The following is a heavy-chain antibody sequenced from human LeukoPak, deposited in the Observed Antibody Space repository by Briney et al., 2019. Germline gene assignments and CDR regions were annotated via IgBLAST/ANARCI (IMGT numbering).Heavy chain of an antibody. CDR3: ARPAYTAAYDL. V-gene: IGHV3-30*03. J-gene: IGHJ3*01. Sequence: GGSLRLSCAASGFTFSNYGMHWVRQPPGKGLEWVAIISYDGSNQYYVDSVKGRFTISRDNAKSSLYLQMNGLRAEDTAVYYCARPAYTAAYDLWGQGTLVTVSS. CDR2: ISYDGSNQ. CDR1: GFTFSNYG. D-gene: IGHD3-16*01.